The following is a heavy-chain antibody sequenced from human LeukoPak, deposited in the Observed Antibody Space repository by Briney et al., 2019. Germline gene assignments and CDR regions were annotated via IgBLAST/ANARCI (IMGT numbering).Heavy chain of an antibody. V-gene: IGHV4-61*02. Sequence: SLTLSLTCTVAGGSISSGSYYWSWIRQPAGKGLEWIGRIYTSGSTNYNPSLKSRVTISVDTSKNQFSLKLSSVTAADTAVYYCARQPPPGAAADDDYRGQGTLVTVSS. CDR2: IYTSGST. J-gene: IGHJ4*02. D-gene: IGHD6-13*01. CDR1: GGSISSGSYY. CDR3: ARQPPPGAAADDDY.